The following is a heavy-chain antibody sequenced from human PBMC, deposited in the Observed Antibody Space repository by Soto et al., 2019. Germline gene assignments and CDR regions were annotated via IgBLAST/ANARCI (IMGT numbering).Heavy chain of an antibody. V-gene: IGHV2-5*01. CDR2: IYWNDDK. Sequence: SGPTRVNPTQTLTLTCTFSGFSLSTSGVGVGWIRQPPGKAREWLALIYWNDDKKYSPSLKSRLGITKDTFRNQVVLTMTNVDPLDTATYYCARRRGYNWNNPAFDYWGQGALVTVSS. CDR3: ARRRGYNWNNPAFDY. CDR1: GFSLSTSGVG. D-gene: IGHD1-20*01. J-gene: IGHJ4*02.